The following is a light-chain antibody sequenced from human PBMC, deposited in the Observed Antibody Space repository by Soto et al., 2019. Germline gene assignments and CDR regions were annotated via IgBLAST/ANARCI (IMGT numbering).Light chain of an antibody. V-gene: IGLV1-51*01. J-gene: IGLJ1*01. CDR2: DNN. CDR1: SSNIANNY. Sequence: QSVLTQPPSVSAAPGQKVTISCSGSSSNIANNYVSWYQQLPGTAPKLLIYDNNKRPSGIPDRFSGSKSGTSATLGITGLQTGDEADYYCGTWDSSLSADVFGTGTKLTVL. CDR3: GTWDSSLSADV.